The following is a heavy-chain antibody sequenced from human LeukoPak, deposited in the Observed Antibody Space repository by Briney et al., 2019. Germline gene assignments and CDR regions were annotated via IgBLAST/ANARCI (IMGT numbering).Heavy chain of an antibody. D-gene: IGHD3-10*01. CDR3: ARTGRNLDY. CDR1: GFTFSSYS. Sequence: GGSLRLSCAASGFTFSSYSMSWVRQAPGKGLEWVANIKQDGSDKYYVDSVRGRFTISRDNAKNSLYLQMDSLRAEDTAVYYCARTGRNLDYWGQGTPVTVSP. V-gene: IGHV3-7*05. J-gene: IGHJ4*02. CDR2: IKQDGSDK.